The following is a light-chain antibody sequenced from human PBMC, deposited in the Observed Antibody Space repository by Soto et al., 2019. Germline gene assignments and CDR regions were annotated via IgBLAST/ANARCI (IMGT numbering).Light chain of an antibody. CDR1: SSNIGSNT. CDR2: TNN. CDR3: ATWDDSMNGL. V-gene: IGLV1-44*01. J-gene: IGLJ3*02. Sequence: QSVLTQPPSASGTPGQRVTISCSGSSSNIGSNTVSWYQHLPGTAPNLLIYTNNQRPSGVPDRFSRSKSGTSASLTISGLQSEDEADYYCATWDDSMNGLFGGGTKLTVL.